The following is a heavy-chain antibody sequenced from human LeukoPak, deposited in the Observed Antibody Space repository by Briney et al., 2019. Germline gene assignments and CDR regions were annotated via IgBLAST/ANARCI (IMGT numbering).Heavy chain of an antibody. CDR3: ARELGEYYYDSSGIDY. Sequence: SVKVSCKASGGTFSSYAISWVRQATGQGLEWMGGIIPIFGTANYAQKFQGRVTITTDESTSTAYMELSSLRSEDTAVYYCARELGEYYYDSSGIDYWGQGTLVTVSS. J-gene: IGHJ4*02. V-gene: IGHV1-69*05. CDR2: IIPIFGTA. D-gene: IGHD3-22*01. CDR1: GGTFSSYA.